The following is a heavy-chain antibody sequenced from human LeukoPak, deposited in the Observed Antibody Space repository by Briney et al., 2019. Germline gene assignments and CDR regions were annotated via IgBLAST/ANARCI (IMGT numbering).Heavy chain of an antibody. CDR2: LTGSGGNT. CDR3: VKFRGIQHYNYHMDV. J-gene: IGHJ6*03. V-gene: IGHV3-23*01. Sequence: GGSLRLSRAASGFIFSSYAMSWVRQAPGKGLEWVSGLTGSGGNTYYADSVKGRFTISRDNSKDTLSLQMNSLRAEDAAVYYCVKFRGIQHYNYHMDVWGKGTTVTVSS. D-gene: IGHD3-10*01. CDR1: GFIFSSYA.